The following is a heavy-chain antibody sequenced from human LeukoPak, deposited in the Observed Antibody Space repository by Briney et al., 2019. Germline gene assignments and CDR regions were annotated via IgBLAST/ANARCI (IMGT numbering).Heavy chain of an antibody. CDR1: GGSISSGDFY. Sequence: PSETLSLTCTVSGGSISSGDFYWSWIRQPAGKGLEWIGRIYTSGSTNYNPSLQSRVTISVATSKNQFSLKLTSVTAADTAVYYCARGPYYYDSSGSFDYWGQGTLVTVSS. J-gene: IGHJ4*02. CDR3: ARGPYYYDSSGSFDY. CDR2: IYTSGST. V-gene: IGHV4-61*02. D-gene: IGHD3-22*01.